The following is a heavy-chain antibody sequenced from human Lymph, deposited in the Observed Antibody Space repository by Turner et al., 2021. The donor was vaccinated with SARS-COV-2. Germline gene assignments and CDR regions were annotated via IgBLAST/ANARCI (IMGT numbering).Heavy chain of an antibody. Sequence: VQLQESGPGLVKPLKNLSFTCSVSGCSISSGDYDWSWTRQPPGRGLEWIGYIYYRGSTYYNPSLKSRVTISVDTSKNQFSLKLSSVTAADTAVYYCARVVVLRRAYFDYWGQGTLVTVSS. V-gene: IGHV4-30-4*01. CDR2: IYYRGST. CDR1: GCSISSGDYD. CDR3: ARVVVLRRAYFDY. D-gene: IGHD2-8*01. J-gene: IGHJ4*02.